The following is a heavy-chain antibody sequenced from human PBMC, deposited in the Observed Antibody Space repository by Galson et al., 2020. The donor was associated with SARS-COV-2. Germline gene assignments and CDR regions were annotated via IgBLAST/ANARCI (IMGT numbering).Heavy chain of an antibody. CDR3: AAWFGDNQ. CDR2: INPDGSAQ. V-gene: IGHV3-7*02. J-gene: IGHJ4*02. CDR1: GFTFRISW. D-gene: IGHD3-10*01. Sequence: GESLKISCAGSGFTFRISWMNWVRQAPGKGLECVANINPDGSAQRYVASAKGRFTVSRDNAKNSLYLQMNSLRVEDTAVYYCAAWFGDNQWGQGTLVTVSS.